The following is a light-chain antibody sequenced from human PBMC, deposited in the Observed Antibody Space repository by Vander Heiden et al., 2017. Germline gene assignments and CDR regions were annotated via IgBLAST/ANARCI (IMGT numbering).Light chain of an antibody. CDR1: QSISSY. J-gene: IGKJ1*01. Sequence: DIQMTQSPSSLSASLGDRVTITCRASQSISSYLNWYQQKPGKAPKLLIYAASSLQSGVPSRFSGSGSGTDFTLTISSLQPEDFATYYCQQYYSNPWTFGQGTKVEIK. CDR3: QQYYSNPWT. CDR2: AAS. V-gene: IGKV1-39*01.